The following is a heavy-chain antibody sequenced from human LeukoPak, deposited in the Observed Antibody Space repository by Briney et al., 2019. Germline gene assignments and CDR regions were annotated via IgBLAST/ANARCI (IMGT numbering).Heavy chain of an antibody. V-gene: IGHV4-59*08. J-gene: IGHJ4*02. CDR1: GVSISSYY. CDR3: ARHSGSYLPLPFDY. Sequence: SETLSLTCAVSGVSISSYYWSWIRQPPGKGLEWIGYINYSGNANYNPSLKSRVTISVDTSKNLFSLKLSSVTAADTAVFYCARHSGSYLPLPFDYWGQGTLVTVSS. D-gene: IGHD1-26*01. CDR2: INYSGNA.